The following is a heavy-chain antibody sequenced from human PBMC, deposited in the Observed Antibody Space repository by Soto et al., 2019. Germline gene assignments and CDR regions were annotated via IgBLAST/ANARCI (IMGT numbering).Heavy chain of an antibody. CDR3: ARDRPRGYDSSGFYS. J-gene: IGHJ4*02. CDR2: INPSDGNR. D-gene: IGHD3-22*01. V-gene: IGHV1-18*01. Sequence: GASVKVSCKASGYTFTSYGISWVRQAPGQGLEWMGGINPSDGNRNFAQKFEDRVTMTTATSTNTVFLELRSLKSDDTAIYYCARDRPRGYDSSGFYSWGQGTMVTVSS. CDR1: GYTFTSYG.